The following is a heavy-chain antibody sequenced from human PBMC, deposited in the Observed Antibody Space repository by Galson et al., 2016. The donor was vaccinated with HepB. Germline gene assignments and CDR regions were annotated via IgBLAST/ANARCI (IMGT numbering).Heavy chain of an antibody. J-gene: IGHJ2*01. V-gene: IGHV3-49*03. CDR3: SRAPSTYDSSGYYLTGLYYFDL. Sequence: SLRLSCAASGFTFGDYAMSWFRQAPGKGLEWVSFIRSNTYGGTTEYAASVKGRFTMSRDDSKSIAYLQMNSLKTEDTAVYYCSRAPSTYDSSGYYLTGLYYFDLWGRGTLVTVSS. CDR1: GFTFGDYA. CDR2: IRSNTYGGTT. D-gene: IGHD3-22*01.